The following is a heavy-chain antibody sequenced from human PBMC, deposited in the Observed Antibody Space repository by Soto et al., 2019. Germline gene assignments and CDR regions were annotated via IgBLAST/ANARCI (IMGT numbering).Heavy chain of an antibody. D-gene: IGHD3-10*01. V-gene: IGHV3-30-3*01. J-gene: IGHJ3*01. CDR2: ISYDATNK. Sequence: QVQLVDSGGGVVQPGRSLRLSCAASGFTFSPYAMHWVRRAPGKGLEWMAVISYDATNKYYADSVKGRFTTSRDNSQNALSLQLNSLRAEYKALYYCARDGGSYWGHGKMVIVSS. CDR3: ARDGGSY. CDR1: GFTFSPYA.